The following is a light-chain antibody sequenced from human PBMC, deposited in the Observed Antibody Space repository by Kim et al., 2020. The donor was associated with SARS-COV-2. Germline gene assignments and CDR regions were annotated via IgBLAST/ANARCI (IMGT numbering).Light chain of an antibody. V-gene: IGLV2-14*04. CDR2: DVT. CDR1: SSDVGGSDS. Sequence: GQPFTISCTGTSSDVGGSDSVSWYQQHPGKAPKLMVYDVTKRPSGVSNRFSGSKSGNTASLTISGLQAEDEAHYYCSSFTSTSTVIFGGGTQLTVL. J-gene: IGLJ2*01. CDR3: SSFTSTSTVI.